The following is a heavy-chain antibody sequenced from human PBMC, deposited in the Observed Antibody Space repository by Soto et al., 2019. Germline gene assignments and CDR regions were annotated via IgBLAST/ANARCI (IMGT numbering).Heavy chain of an antibody. CDR1: GESMNISF. CDR2: IYTSGST. V-gene: IGHV4-4*07. D-gene: IGHD3-3*01. CDR3: ARELMTYYDFWSGSNPAGMDI. J-gene: IGHJ6*02. Sequence: PSGRRSLACTVCGESMNISFWSWIRKNAGKGLEWIGRIYTSGSTNYNPSLKSRVTMSVDTSKNQFSLKLNSVTAADTAVYYCARELMTYYDFWSGSNPAGMDIWGQGTMVTVSS.